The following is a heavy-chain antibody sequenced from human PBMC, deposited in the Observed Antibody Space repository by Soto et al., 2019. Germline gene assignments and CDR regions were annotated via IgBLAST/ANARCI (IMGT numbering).Heavy chain of an antibody. CDR1: GFTFSSYA. CDR2: ISYDGSNK. V-gene: IGHV3-30-3*01. Sequence: VQLVESGGGVVQPGRSLRLSCAASGFTFSSYAMHWVRQAPGKGLEWVAVISYDGSNKYYADSVKGRFTISRDNSKNTLYLQMNSLRAEDTAVYYCAREHGYSSGWPSKIDYWGQGTLVTVSS. CDR3: AREHGYSSGWPSKIDY. D-gene: IGHD6-19*01. J-gene: IGHJ4*02.